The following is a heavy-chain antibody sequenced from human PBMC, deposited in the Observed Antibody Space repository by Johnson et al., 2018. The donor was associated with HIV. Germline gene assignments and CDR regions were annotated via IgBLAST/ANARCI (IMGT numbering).Heavy chain of an antibody. CDR3: ARRGGPGGRGAFDN. CDR2: IGTAGDT. V-gene: IGHV3-13*01. J-gene: IGHJ3*02. CDR1: GFTFSSYD. D-gene: IGHD3-16*01. Sequence: VLLVESGGGLVQPGGSLRLSCAASGFTFSSYDMHWVRQPTGKRLEWVSGIGTAGDTYYPGSVKGRFTISRENAKNSLYLQMNSLRAGDTAVYYCARRGGPGGRGAFDNWGQGTMVTVSS.